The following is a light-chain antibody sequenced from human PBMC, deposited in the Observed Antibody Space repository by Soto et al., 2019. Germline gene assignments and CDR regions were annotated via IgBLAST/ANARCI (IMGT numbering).Light chain of an antibody. CDR2: DAS. Sequence: EIVLTQSPATLSLSPGERATLSCRASQSVSSYLAWYQQKPGQAPSLLIYDASNRATGIPARFSGSGSGTDFTLTISSLEPEDFAVYYCQQRSNWPLYTFGQGTKLEI. V-gene: IGKV3-11*01. CDR3: QQRSNWPLYT. J-gene: IGKJ2*01. CDR1: QSVSSY.